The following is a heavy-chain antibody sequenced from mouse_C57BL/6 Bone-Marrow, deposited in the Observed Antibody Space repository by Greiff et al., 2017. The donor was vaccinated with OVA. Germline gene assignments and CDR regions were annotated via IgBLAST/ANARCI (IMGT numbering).Heavy chain of an antibody. D-gene: IGHD2-2*01. J-gene: IGHJ3*01. CDR3: ARDWGLRRPSLAY. CDR1: GFTFSSYA. Sequence: EVMLVESGGGLVKPGGSLKLSCAASGFTFSSYAMSWVRQTPEKRLEWVATISDGGSYTYYPDNVKGRFTISRDNAKNNLYLQMSHLKSEDTAMYYGARDWGLRRPSLAYWGQGTLVTVSA. V-gene: IGHV5-4*01. CDR2: ISDGGSYT.